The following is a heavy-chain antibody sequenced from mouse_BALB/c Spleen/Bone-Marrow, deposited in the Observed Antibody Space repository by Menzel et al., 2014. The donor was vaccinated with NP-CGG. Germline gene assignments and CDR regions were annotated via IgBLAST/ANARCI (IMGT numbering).Heavy chain of an antibody. J-gene: IGHJ2*01. CDR2: IFPGIGTT. CDR1: GYTFTKYW. Sequence: VQLQQSGAELVKPGASVKLSCKTSGYTFTKYWIQWVKQRPGQGLGWIGEIFPGIGTTYYNEKFKGKATLTIDTSSSTAYMQLSCLTSEDSAVYFCARGGNYGYWGQGTTLTVSS. V-gene: IGHV1S132*01. CDR3: ARGGNYGY. D-gene: IGHD2-1*01.